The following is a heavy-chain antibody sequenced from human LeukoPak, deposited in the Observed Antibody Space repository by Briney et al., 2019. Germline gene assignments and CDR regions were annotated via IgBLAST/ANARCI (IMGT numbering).Heavy chain of an antibody. CDR2: IKQDGSEE. Sequence: GGSLRLSCAASGFTFSNYWMSWVRQAPGKGLEWVANIKQDGSEEYYVDSVKGRFTITRDNAKNSLYLEMNSLRAEDTAVYYCARDHFPRDRINWFDPWGQGTLVTVSS. CDR1: GFTFSNYW. D-gene: IGHD2/OR15-2a*01. J-gene: IGHJ5*02. V-gene: IGHV3-7*01. CDR3: ARDHFPRDRINWFDP.